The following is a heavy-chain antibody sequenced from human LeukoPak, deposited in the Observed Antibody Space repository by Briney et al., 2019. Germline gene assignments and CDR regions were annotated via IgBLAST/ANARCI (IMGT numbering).Heavy chain of an antibody. CDR3: ARIGYSSSSMDY. J-gene: IGHJ4*02. V-gene: IGHV3-7*01. D-gene: IGHD6-6*01. Sequence: GGSLRLSCPASGFTFSNYWMSWVRQAAGKGLEWVANIKQDGSQIYYVDSMKGRFNISRDNPKNSLYLQMNSLRAEDTAVYYCARIGYSSSSMDYWGLGTLVTVSS. CDR2: IKQDGSQI. CDR1: GFTFSNYW.